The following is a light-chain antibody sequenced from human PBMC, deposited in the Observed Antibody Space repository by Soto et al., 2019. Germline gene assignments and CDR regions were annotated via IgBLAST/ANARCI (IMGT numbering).Light chain of an antibody. CDR2: GTS. J-gene: IGKJ5*01. CDR1: QRVGSN. CDR3: QQYTSWPIT. V-gene: IGKV3-15*01. Sequence: ELVLTQSPATLSVSPGERATLSCRASQRVGSNFLAWYQQKPGQAPRLLIYGTSARAIGVPDRFSGSGSGTDFTLTISSLQSEDFAVYYCQQYTSWPITFGQGTRLEIK.